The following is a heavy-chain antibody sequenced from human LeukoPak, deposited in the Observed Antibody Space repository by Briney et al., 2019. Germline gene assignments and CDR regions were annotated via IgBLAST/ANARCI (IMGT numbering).Heavy chain of an antibody. Sequence: GGSLRLSCAASGFTFSIYAMSWVRQAPGKGLEWVSVISDSGGRTYYTDSVRGRFTISRDNSKNTVYLLMNSLRADDTAVYYCARDGNPYCGGGICFLDHGGQGTLVTVSS. CDR3: ARDGNPYCGGGICFLDH. CDR1: GFTFSIYA. V-gene: IGHV3-23*01. D-gene: IGHD2-21*01. J-gene: IGHJ4*02. CDR2: ISDSGGRT.